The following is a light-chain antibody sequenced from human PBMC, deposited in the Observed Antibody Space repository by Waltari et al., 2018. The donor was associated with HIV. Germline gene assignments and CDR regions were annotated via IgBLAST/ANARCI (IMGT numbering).Light chain of an antibody. V-gene: IGLV1-40*01. J-gene: IGLJ3*02. CDR2: ANT. Sequence: QSVLTQPPSVSGAPGQRVTISCTGSSSNLGAGIGVNWYQQYPGAAPQLRIFANTNRPSGLPDRFSGSKSGTSASLASTGVQAEDEAVYYCQSYDSSLSEGVFGGGTKLAVL. CDR3: QSYDSSLSEGV. CDR1: SSNLGAGIG.